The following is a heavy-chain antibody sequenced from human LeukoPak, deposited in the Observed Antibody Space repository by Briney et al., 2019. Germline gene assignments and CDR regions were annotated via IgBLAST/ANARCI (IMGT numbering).Heavy chain of an antibody. CDR2: ISWNSGSI. CDR3: AKDIPVRR. V-gene: IGHV3-9*01. J-gene: IGHJ4*02. CDR1: GFTFDDYA. Sequence: PGRSLRLSCAASGFTFDDYAMHWVRQAPGKGLEWVSGISWNSGSIGYADSVKGRFTISRDNAKNSLYLQMNSLRAEDTALYYCAKDIPVRRWGQGTLVTVSS.